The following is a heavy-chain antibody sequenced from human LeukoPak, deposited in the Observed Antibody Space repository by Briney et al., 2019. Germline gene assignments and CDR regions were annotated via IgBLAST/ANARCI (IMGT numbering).Heavy chain of an antibody. Sequence: GASVKVSCKASGYTFTSYGIGWVRQAPGQGLEWMGWISAYNGNTNYAQKLQGRVTMTTDTSTSTAYMELRSLRSDDTAVYYCASSSSGWYWFDPWGQGTLVTVSS. V-gene: IGHV1-18*01. CDR2: ISAYNGNT. D-gene: IGHD6-19*01. J-gene: IGHJ5*02. CDR1: GYTFTSYG. CDR3: ASSSSGWYWFDP.